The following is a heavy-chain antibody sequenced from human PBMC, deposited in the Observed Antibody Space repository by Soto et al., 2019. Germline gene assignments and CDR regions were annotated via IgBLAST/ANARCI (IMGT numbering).Heavy chain of an antibody. CDR1: VFTFINAW. V-gene: IGHV3-15*01. J-gene: IGHJ4*02. CDR2: IKSKTDGGTT. Sequence: GWSLRLSCASSVFTFINAWMSWVRQAPGKGLEWVGRIKSKTDGGTTDYAAPVKGRFTISRDDSKNTLYLQMNSLKTEDTAVYYCTTSTTGTTYWGQGTLVTVSS. D-gene: IGHD1-1*01. CDR3: TTSTTGTTY.